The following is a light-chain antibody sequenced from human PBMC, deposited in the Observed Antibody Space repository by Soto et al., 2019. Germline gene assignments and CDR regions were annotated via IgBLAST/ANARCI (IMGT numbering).Light chain of an antibody. CDR1: QGISSA. CDR2: DAS. CDR3: QHYDHLPIT. J-gene: IGKJ5*01. Sequence: IQLTQSPSSLSASVGDRVTITCRASQGISSALAWYQQKPGKAPRLLLYDASSLETGVPSRFSGSGSGTDFTFTISSLQPEDIATYYCQHYDHLPITFGQGTRLEIK. V-gene: IGKV1-33*01.